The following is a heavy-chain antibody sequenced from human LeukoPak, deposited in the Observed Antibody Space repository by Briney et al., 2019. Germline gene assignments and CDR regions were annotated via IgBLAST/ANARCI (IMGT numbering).Heavy chain of an antibody. D-gene: IGHD1-26*01. Sequence: PGRSPRLSCAASGFTFSSYAMHWVRQAPGKGLEWVAVISYDGSNKYYADSVKGRFTISRDNSKNTLYLQMNSLRAEDTAVYYCARDDHSGRYYYYGMDVWGQGTTVTVSS. J-gene: IGHJ6*02. CDR3: ARDDHSGRYYYYGMDV. V-gene: IGHV3-30*04. CDR2: ISYDGSNK. CDR1: GFTFSSYA.